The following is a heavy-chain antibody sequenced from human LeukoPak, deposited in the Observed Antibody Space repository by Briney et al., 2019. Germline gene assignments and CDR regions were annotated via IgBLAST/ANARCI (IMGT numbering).Heavy chain of an antibody. V-gene: IGHV3-21*01. D-gene: IGHD2-15*01. CDR2: ISSSSSYI. Sequence: GGSLRLSCAASGFTFSSYTMNWVRQAPGKGLEWVSSISSSSSYIYYADSVKGRFTISRDNAKNSLYLQMNSLRAEDTAVYYCARDLAPYCSGGRCSTFDSWGQGTLVTVSS. CDR3: ARDLAPYCSGGRCSTFDS. CDR1: GFTFSSYT. J-gene: IGHJ4*02.